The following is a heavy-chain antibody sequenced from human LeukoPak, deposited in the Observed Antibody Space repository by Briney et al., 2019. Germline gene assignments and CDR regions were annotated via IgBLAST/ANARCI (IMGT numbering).Heavy chain of an antibody. D-gene: IGHD3-10*02. CDR3: AELGITMIGGV. CDR2: ISGPGRST. J-gene: IGHJ6*04. V-gene: IGHV3-23*01. Sequence: GSLRLSCAASGFTFSSNGMSWVRQAPGKGLEWVSSISGPGRSTYYADSVKGRFTISRDNAKNSLYLQMNSLRAEDTAVYYCAELGITMIGGVWGKGTTVTISS. CDR1: GFTFSSNG.